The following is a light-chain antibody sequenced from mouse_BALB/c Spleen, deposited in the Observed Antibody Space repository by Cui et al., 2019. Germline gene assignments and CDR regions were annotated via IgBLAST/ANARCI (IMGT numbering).Light chain of an antibody. CDR1: ENIYSN. V-gene: IGKV12-46*01. J-gene: IGKJ2*01. CDR2: AAT. CDR3: QHFWGTPYT. Sequence: DIQMTQSPASLSVSVGETVTIKCRASENIYSNLAWYQQKQGKSPQLLVYAATNLADGVPSRFSGSGSGTQYSLKINSLQSEDFGSYYCQHFWGTPYTFGGGTKLEIK.